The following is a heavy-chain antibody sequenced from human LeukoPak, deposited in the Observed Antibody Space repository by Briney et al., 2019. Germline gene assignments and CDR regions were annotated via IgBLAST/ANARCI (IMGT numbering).Heavy chain of an antibody. CDR2: IFYTGST. D-gene: IGHD4-23*01. CDR1: GGSISSYY. CDR3: ATLTGGDDAFDI. Sequence: SETLSLTCTVSGGSISSYYWSWIRQPPGKGLEWIGYIFYTGSTNYNPSLESRVTISVLTSKNRFSLKLSSVTAADTAVYYCATLTGGDDAFDIWGQGTMVTVSS. V-gene: IGHV4-59*01. J-gene: IGHJ3*02.